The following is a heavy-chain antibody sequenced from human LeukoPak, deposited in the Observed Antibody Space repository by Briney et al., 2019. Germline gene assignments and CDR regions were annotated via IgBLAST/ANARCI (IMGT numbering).Heavy chain of an antibody. CDR1: GFTFSSYA. J-gene: IGHJ2*01. V-gene: IGHV3-30-3*01. D-gene: IGHD3-10*01. CDR3: ATAWVNYGSGSYWYFDH. CDR2: ISYDGSNK. Sequence: GGSLRLSCAASGFTFSSYAMHWVRQAPGKGLEWGAVISYDGSNKYYADSVKGRFTISRDNSKNTLYLQMNSLRAEDTAVYYCATAWVNYGSGSYWYFDHWGRGTLVTVSS.